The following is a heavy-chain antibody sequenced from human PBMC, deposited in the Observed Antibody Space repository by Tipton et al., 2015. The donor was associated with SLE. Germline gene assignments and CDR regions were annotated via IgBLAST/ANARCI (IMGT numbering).Heavy chain of an antibody. Sequence: SLRLSCAASGFTFSDYYMSWIRQAPGKGLEWVSYISSSGSTIYYADSVKGRFTISRDNAKNSLYLQMNSLRAEDTAVYYCATRNAEGDLNWFDPWGQGTLVTVSS. D-gene: IGHD1-1*01. CDR3: ATRNAEGDLNWFDP. CDR2: ISSSGSTI. CDR1: GFTFSDYY. V-gene: IGHV3-11*04. J-gene: IGHJ5*02.